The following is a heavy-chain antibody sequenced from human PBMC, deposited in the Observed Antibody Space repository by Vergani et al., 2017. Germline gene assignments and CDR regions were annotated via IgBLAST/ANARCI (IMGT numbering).Heavy chain of an antibody. Sequence: QVQLVESGGGVVQPGRSLRLSCAASGFTFNHYGMHWVRQAPGKGLEWVAVTWYDVNNKQYADSVKGRFTISRDNSKSTMYLQMNSLGDEYTGVYYCARDMRLLYNRLDPWGQGTMVTVSS. J-gene: IGHJ5*02. CDR3: ARDMRLLYNRLDP. CDR2: TWYDVNNK. CDR1: GFTFNHYG. D-gene: IGHD1-14*01. V-gene: IGHV3-33*01.